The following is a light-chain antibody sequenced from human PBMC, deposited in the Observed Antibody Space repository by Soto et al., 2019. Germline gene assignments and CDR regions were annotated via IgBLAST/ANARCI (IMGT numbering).Light chain of an antibody. J-gene: IGKJ2*01. CDR2: GAS. CDR3: QQSNNWPYT. CDR1: QSVSHN. Sequence: EIVMTQSPATLSVSPGERATLSCRASQSVSHNLAWYQQKPGQAPRLLFYGASFRATGVPARFSGSGSGTDFTLTISSLQSEDFAIYYCQQSNNWPYTLGQGNKLEIK. V-gene: IGKV3-15*01.